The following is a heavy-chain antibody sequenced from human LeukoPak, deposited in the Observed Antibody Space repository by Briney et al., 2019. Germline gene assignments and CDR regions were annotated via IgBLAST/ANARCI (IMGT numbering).Heavy chain of an antibody. CDR3: ARGGGLYYYDSSGNDAFDI. CDR1: GFTFSDYY. V-gene: IGHV3-11*01. Sequence: GGSLRLSCAASGFTFSDYYMSWIRQAPGKGLEWVSYISSSGSTIYYADSVKGRFTISRDNAKNSLYLQMNSLRAEDTAVYYCARGGGLYYYDSSGNDAFDIWGQGTMVTVSS. D-gene: IGHD3-22*01. J-gene: IGHJ3*02. CDR2: ISSSGSTI.